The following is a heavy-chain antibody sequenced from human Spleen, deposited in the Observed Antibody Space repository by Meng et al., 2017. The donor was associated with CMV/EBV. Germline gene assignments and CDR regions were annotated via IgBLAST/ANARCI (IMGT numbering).Heavy chain of an antibody. J-gene: IGHJ4*02. D-gene: IGHD3-3*01. CDR2: IYYTGST. CDR1: GGSVSSGSFY. Sequence: SETLSLTCTVSGGSVSSGSFYWSWIRQPPGKGLEWIGYIYYTGSTNYNPSLKSRVTISVETSRNQFSLRLSSVTAADTAVYYCARTTTIFAMIDPEFYFDFWGQGTLVTVSS. V-gene: IGHV4-61*01. CDR3: ARTTTIFAMIDPEFYFDF.